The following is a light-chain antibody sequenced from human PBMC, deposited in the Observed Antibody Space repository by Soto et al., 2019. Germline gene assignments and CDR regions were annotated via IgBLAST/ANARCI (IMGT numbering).Light chain of an antibody. J-gene: IGKJ1*01. CDR1: HDIKND. CDR2: RAS. Sequence: IQMTQSPSALSASVGDRVTITCRASHDIKNDLGWYQQKPGKAPKVLIYRASSSQSGVPSRFSGSGSGTAFTLTISSLQPEDFATYYCLQDYNYPRTFGQGTKVDIK. V-gene: IGKV1-6*01. CDR3: LQDYNYPRT.